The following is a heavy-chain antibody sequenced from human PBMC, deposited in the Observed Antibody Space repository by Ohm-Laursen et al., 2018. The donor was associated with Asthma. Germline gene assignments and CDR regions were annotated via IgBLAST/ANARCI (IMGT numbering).Heavy chain of an antibody. CDR3: ARSSLGSQGIDY. J-gene: IGHJ4*02. CDR2: IYYSGST. D-gene: IGHD1-26*01. Sequence: SDTLSLTCPVSGGSISSYYWSWIRQPPGKGLEWIGYIYYSGSTNYNPSLKSRVTISVDTSKNQFSLKLSSVTAADTAVYHCARSSLGSQGIDYWGQGTLVTVSS. CDR1: GGSISSYY. V-gene: IGHV4-59*07.